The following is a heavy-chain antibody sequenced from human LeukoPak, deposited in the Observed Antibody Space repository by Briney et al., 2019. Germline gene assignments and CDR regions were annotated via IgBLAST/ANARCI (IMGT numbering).Heavy chain of an antibody. D-gene: IGHD3-10*01. J-gene: IGHJ4*02. Sequence: SXXLXCAASXFTXSSXAMSWVRQAPGXGLEWVSAISGNGGSTYYADSVKGRFTISRDNSKNTLYLQMNSLRAEDTAVYYCAKGGRAYYYGSGSSWGYFDYWGQGTLVTVSS. V-gene: IGHV3-23*01. CDR3: AKGGRAYYYGSGSSWGYFDY. CDR1: XFTXSSXA. CDR2: ISGNGGST.